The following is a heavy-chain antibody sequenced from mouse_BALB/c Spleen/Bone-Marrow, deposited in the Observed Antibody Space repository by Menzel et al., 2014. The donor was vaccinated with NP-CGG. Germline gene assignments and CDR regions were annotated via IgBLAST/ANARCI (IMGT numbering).Heavy chain of an antibody. D-gene: IGHD1-2*01. J-gene: IGHJ2*01. CDR1: GFDFSRYW. CDR2: INPGSSTI. Sequence: EVQLQESGGGLVQPGGSLNLACVASGFDFSRYWMSWARQAPGKGQEWIGEINPGSSTINYSPSLKDKFIISRDNAKNTLYLQLSKVRSEDTALYDCARLGNYCYHDNWGQGATLTVSS. V-gene: IGHV4-2*02. CDR3: ARLGNYCYHDN.